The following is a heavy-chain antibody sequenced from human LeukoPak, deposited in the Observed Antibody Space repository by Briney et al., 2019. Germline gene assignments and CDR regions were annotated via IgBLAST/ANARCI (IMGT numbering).Heavy chain of an antibody. CDR3: ARDPSSGWYRWFDP. CDR2: LYHTGST. Sequence: SSETLSLTCTVSDDSISSGYYWGWIRQPPGKGLEWIGSLYHTGSTYYNPSLKSRVTISIDTSKKQFSLRLSSVTAADTAVYYCARDPSSGWYRWFDPWGQGTLVTVSS. J-gene: IGHJ5*02. D-gene: IGHD6-19*01. V-gene: IGHV4-38-2*02. CDR1: DDSISSGYY.